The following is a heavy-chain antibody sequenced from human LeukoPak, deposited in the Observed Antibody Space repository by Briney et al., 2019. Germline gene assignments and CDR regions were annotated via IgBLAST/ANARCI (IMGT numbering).Heavy chain of an antibody. CDR1: GGSISSYY. Sequence: SETLSLTCTVSGGSISSYYWSWIRQPPGKGLEWIGYIYYSGSTNYNPSLKSRVTISVDTSKNQFSLKLSSVTAADTAVYYCARQWESPAVFDYWGQGTLVTVSS. CDR2: IYYSGST. J-gene: IGHJ4*02. V-gene: IGHV4-59*08. CDR3: ARQWESPAVFDY. D-gene: IGHD1-26*01.